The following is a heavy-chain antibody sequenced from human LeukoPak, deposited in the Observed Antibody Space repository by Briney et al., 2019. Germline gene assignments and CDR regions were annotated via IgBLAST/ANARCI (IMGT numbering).Heavy chain of an antibody. CDR1: GGTFSSYA. V-gene: IGHV1-69*13. D-gene: IGHD3-22*01. J-gene: IGHJ3*01. Sequence: SVKVSCKASGGTFSSYAISWVRQAPGQGLEWMGGIIPIFGTANYAQKFQGRVTITADESTSTAYMELSSLRSEDTAVYYCAKDLNSTYNYDSSGYEDAFDFWGQGTMVTVSS. CDR3: AKDLNSTYNYDSSGYEDAFDF. CDR2: IIPIFGTA.